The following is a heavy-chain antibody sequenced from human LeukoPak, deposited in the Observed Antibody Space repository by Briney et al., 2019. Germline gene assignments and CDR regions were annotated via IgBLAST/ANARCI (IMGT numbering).Heavy chain of an antibody. Sequence: GGSLRLSCAASGFTFSSYAMHWVRQAPGKGLEWVAVISYDGSNKYYADSVKGRFSISRDNSKNTPYLQMSSLRDEDTAVYYCGGVSESGWYYFDYWGQGTLVTVSS. J-gene: IGHJ4*02. CDR3: GGVSESGWYYFDY. CDR2: ISYDGSNK. D-gene: IGHD6-19*01. CDR1: GFTFSSYA. V-gene: IGHV3-30*03.